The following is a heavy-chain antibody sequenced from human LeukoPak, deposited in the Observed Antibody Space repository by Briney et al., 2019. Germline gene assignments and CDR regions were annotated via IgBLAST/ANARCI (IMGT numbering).Heavy chain of an antibody. D-gene: IGHD6-19*01. V-gene: IGHV4-59*01. CDR3: ARDGGYNSGWPYFDY. J-gene: IGHJ4*02. Sequence: SETLSLTCTVSGGSIRSYYWSWIRQPPGKGLEWIGYIYYSGSTNYNPSLKSRVTISVDTSKNQFSLQLRSVTAADTAVYYCARDGGYNSGWPYFDYWGQGTLVPVSS. CDR2: IYYSGST. CDR1: GGSIRSYY.